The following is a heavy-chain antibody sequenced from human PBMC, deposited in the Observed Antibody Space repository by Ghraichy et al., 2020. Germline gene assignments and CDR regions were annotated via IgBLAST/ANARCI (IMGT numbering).Heavy chain of an antibody. D-gene: IGHD3-22*01. CDR3: ARRLSAMIVLHGSWFDP. V-gene: IGHV4-31*03. Sequence: SETLSLTCTVSGGSVTDRGYYWGWIRQHPGKGLEWIGYIYNNEITYYNPSLRSRLTLSEDTSENQFSLQLASVTSADTAVYYCARRLSAMIVLHGSWFDPWGQGILVTVSS. CDR1: GGSVTDRGYY. CDR2: IYNNEIT. J-gene: IGHJ5*02.